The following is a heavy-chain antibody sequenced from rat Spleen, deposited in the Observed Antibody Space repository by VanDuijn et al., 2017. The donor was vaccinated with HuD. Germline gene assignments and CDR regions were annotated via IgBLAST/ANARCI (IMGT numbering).Heavy chain of an antibody. J-gene: IGHJ2*01. CDR2: INYDDSTT. CDR3: XXHGXXXYXXX. V-gene: IGHV5-29*01. D-gene: IGHD1-7*01. Sequence: EVQLVESDGGLVQPGRSLKLSCAASGFTFSDYYMAWVRQAPTKGLEWVATINYDDSTTYYRDSVKGRFTISRDNAKSSLYLPMDSLKSEDTDIYYXXXHGXXXYXXXWGQGVXXTVSS. CDR1: GFTFSDYY.